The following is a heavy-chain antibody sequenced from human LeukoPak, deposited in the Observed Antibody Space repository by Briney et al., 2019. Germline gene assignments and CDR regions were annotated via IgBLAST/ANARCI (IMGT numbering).Heavy chain of an antibody. CDR2: INPNSGGT. CDR3: ARDQTGLYYYGSGSYIPDGFLI. D-gene: IGHD3-10*01. CDR1: GYTFTGYY. V-gene: IGHV1-2*02. J-gene: IGHJ4*02. Sequence: ASVKVSCKASGYTFTGYYMHWVRQAPGQGLEWMGRINPNSGGTNYAQKFQGRVTMTRDTSISTAYMELSRLRSDDTAVYYCARDQTGLYYYGSGSYIPDGFLIWGQGTLVTVSS.